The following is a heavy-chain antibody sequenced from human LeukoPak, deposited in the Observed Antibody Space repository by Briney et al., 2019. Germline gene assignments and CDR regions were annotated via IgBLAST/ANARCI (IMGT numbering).Heavy chain of an antibody. Sequence: GGSLRLSCAGSGFTFSDAWMSWVRQAPGQGLEWVGRIKNKVDGGTTDYAAPAKGRFTISRGDAKNMAYLQMSSLKIEDTGVYYCTTRGGLGYWGQGTLVTVSS. CDR1: GFTFSDAW. V-gene: IGHV3-15*01. J-gene: IGHJ4*02. D-gene: IGHD3-10*01. CDR2: IKNKVDGGTT. CDR3: TTRGGLGY.